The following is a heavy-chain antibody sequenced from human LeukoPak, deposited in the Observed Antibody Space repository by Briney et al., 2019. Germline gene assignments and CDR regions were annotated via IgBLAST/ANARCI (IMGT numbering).Heavy chain of an antibody. CDR1: GFTFSSYG. D-gene: IGHD5-18*01. J-gene: IGHJ4*02. Sequence: GGSLRLSYAASGFTFSSYGMHWVRQAPGKGLEWVAFIRYDGSNKYYADSVKGRFTISRDNSKNTLYLQMNSLRAEDTAVYYCAKDFGWYSYGLYCFDYWGQGTLVTVSS. CDR3: AKDFGWYSYGLYCFDY. V-gene: IGHV3-30*02. CDR2: IRYDGSNK.